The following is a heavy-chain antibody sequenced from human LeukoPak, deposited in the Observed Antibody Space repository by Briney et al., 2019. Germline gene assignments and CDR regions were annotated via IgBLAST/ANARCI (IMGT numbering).Heavy chain of an antibody. CDR2: ISSSSSYI. CDR1: GFTFSSYS. J-gene: IGHJ3*02. CDR3: ARGRAAAGTSSAFDI. Sequence: GGSLRLSCAASGFTFSSYSMDWVRQAPGKGLEWVSSISSSSSYIYYADSVKGRFTISRDNAKNSLCLQMNSLRAEDTAVYYCARGRAAAGTSSAFDIWGQGTMVTVSS. V-gene: IGHV3-21*01. D-gene: IGHD6-13*01.